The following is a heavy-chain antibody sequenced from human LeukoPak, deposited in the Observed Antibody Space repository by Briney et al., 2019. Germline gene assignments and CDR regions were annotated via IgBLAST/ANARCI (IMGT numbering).Heavy chain of an antibody. J-gene: IGHJ4*02. CDR1: GFTVISNY. CDR2: IYSGGSI. CDR3: ARALRDGYNRGFDY. Sequence: GGSLRLSCAASGFTVISNYMTWVRQAPGKGLEWVSVIYSGGSILYADSVKGRFTISRDNSKNTLYLQMNSLRAEDTAVYYCARALRDGYNRGFDYWGQGTLVTVSS. D-gene: IGHD5-24*01. V-gene: IGHV3-66*01.